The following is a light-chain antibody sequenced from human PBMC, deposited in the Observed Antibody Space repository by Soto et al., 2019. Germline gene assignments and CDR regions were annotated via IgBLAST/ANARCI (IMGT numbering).Light chain of an antibody. V-gene: IGLV2-23*02. Sequence: QSALTQPASVSGSSGQSITISCTGTSSDVGSYDLVSWYQHHSGKAPKIIIYEVNKRPSGISDRFSGSKSGNTASLTISGLQAEDEADYFCCSFVRTNGLLFGGGTKLTVL. J-gene: IGLJ2*01. CDR2: EVN. CDR1: SSDVGSYDL. CDR3: CSFVRTNGLL.